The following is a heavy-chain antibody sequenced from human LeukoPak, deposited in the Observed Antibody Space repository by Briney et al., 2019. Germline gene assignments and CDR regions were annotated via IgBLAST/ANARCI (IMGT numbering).Heavy chain of an antibody. Sequence: GGSLRLSCAASRFALSTYEMKGVRQAPGKGVEWIADITISVHTKNYADSAKGRFTISRDNARTSLYLQMNRLRVEDTGVYFCARGDTHATVWGQG. D-gene: IGHD5-18*01. V-gene: IGHV3-48*03. CDR3: ARGDTHATV. CDR1: RFALSTYE. CDR2: ITISVHTK. J-gene: IGHJ4*02.